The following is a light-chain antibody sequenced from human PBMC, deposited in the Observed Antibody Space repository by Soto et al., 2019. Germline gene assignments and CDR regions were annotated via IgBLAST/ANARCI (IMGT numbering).Light chain of an antibody. V-gene: IGKV3-11*01. CDR2: DAS. CDR1: QSVSRY. CDR3: QQRSNWPLFT. J-gene: IGKJ3*01. Sequence: EIVVTQYPATLSFSPGERNTRACRASQSVSRYLAWYQQKPGQAPRLLIYDASNRATGIPARFSGSGSGTDFTLTISGLEPEDFAVYYCQQRSNWPLFTFGPGTKVDLK.